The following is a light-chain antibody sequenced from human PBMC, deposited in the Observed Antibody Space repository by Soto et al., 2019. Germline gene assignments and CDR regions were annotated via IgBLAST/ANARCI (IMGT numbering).Light chain of an antibody. CDR2: GAS. Sequence: DIPLTQSPSSLAASVGDRLTLTCRASRNVSIYLNWYQQKPGKAPNLLINGASSLQSGVPSRFSGSGSGTDFTLTISNLQPEDFATYYCQQTYSTPFTFGPGTKVDIK. J-gene: IGKJ3*01. V-gene: IGKV1-39*01. CDR3: QQTYSTPFT. CDR1: RNVSIY.